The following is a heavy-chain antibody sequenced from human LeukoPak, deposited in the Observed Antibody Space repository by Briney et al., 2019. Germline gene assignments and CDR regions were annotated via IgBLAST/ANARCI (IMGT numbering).Heavy chain of an antibody. V-gene: IGHV3-23*01. CDR3: AKDRGVVVPAAIDY. D-gene: IGHD2-2*01. CDR2: ISGSGGST. CDR1: GFTFSSYA. J-gene: IGHJ4*01. Sequence: PGGSLRLSCAASGFTFSSYAMSWVRQAPGKGLEWVSAISGSGGSTYYADSVKGRFTISRDNSKNTLYLQMNSLRAEDSAVYYCAKDRGVVVPAAIDYWGHGTLVTVSS.